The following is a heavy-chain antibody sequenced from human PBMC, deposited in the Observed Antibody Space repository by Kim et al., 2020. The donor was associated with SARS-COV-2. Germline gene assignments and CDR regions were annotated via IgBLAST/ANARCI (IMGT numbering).Heavy chain of an antibody. CDR3: ATGAISAYEI. V-gene: IGHV3-74*01. D-gene: IGHD2-21*01. J-gene: IGHJ3*02. Sequence: TSAADPGKGGFTIARSNAKNTLYLQMNSLRAEDTGVYYCATGAISAYEIWGQGTLVTVSS. CDR2: T.